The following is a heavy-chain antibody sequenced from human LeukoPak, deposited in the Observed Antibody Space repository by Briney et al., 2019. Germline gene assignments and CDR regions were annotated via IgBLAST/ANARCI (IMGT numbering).Heavy chain of an antibody. Sequence: SETLSLTCAVYGGSFSGYYWCWIRQPPGKGLEWIGYIYYSGSTNYNPSHKSRVTISVDTSKNQFSLKLSSVTAADTAVYYCARGLDLWGRGTLVTVSS. V-gene: IGHV4-59*01. CDR1: GGSFSGYY. CDR2: IYYSGST. CDR3: ARGLDL. J-gene: IGHJ2*01.